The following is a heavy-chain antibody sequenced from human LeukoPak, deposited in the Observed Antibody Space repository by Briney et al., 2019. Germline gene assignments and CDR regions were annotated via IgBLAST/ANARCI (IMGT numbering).Heavy chain of an antibody. CDR3: ARVRFYYNISGRNTWYFDL. J-gene: IGHJ2*01. CDR2: IYSGGST. V-gene: IGHV3-53*04. CDR1: GFTVSSNY. Sequence: PGGSLRLSCAASGFTVSSNYMSWVRQAPGKGLEWVSIIYSGGSTYYADSVKGRFSITRHNSKNTLYLQMNSLRAEDTAVYYCARVRFYYNISGRNTWYFDLWGRGTLVTVSS. D-gene: IGHD3-22*01.